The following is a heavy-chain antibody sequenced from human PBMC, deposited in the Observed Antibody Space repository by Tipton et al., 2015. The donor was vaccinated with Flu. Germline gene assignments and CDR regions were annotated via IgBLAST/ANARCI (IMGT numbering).Heavy chain of an antibody. CDR1: GFTFSSYE. J-gene: IGHJ4*02. CDR2: ISSSGSTI. Sequence: SLRLSCAASGFTFSSYEMNWVRQAPGKGLEWVSYISSSGSTIYYADSVKGRFTISRDNAKNSLYLQMNSLRAEDTAVYYCARAGGIDGGSDFWGQGTLVTVSS. V-gene: IGHV3-48*03. D-gene: IGHD5-24*01. CDR3: ARAGGIDGGSDF.